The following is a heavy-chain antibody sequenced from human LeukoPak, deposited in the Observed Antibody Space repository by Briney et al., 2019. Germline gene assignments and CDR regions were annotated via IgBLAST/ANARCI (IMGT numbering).Heavy chain of an antibody. CDR3: ARRKYCSSTSCQESAFDI. CDR2: IYTSGST. CDR1: GGSISSYY. V-gene: IGHV4-4*07. Sequence: SETLSLTCTVSGGSISSYYWSWLRQPAGKGLEWIGCIYTSGSTNYNPSLKSRVTMSVDTSRNQFSLKQSSVTAADTAVYYCARRKYCSSTSCQESAFDIWGQGTMVTVSS. J-gene: IGHJ3*02. D-gene: IGHD2-2*01.